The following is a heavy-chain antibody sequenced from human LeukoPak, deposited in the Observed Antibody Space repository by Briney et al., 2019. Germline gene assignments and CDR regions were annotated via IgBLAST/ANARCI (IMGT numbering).Heavy chain of an antibody. CDR2: INPSGGST. Sequence: ASVKVSCKASGYTFTSYYMHWVRQAPGQGLEWMGIINPSGGSTSYAQKFQGRVTLTRDTSTSTVYMELSSLRSDDTAVYYCARDLPPYGGNSFAFDIWGQGTMVTVSS. V-gene: IGHV1-46*01. J-gene: IGHJ3*02. CDR3: ARDLPPYGGNSFAFDI. CDR1: GYTFTSYY. D-gene: IGHD4-23*01.